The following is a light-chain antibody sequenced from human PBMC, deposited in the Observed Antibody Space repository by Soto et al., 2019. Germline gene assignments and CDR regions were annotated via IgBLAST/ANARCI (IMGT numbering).Light chain of an antibody. CDR3: AAWDDSLNGPV. CDR2: TTN. V-gene: IGLV1-44*01. J-gene: IGLJ3*02. CDR1: SSNIGNNT. Sequence: QSVLTQPPSASVTPGQRVSISCSGSSSNIGNNTVNWYQQFPETAPRLLIYTTNQRPSGVPARFSGSKSGTSASLAISGRQSEDEADYYCAAWDDSLNGPVFGGGTKVTVL.